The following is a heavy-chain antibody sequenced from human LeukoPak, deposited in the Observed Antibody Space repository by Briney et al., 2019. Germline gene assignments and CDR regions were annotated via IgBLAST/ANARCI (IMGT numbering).Heavy chain of an antibody. J-gene: IGHJ4*02. D-gene: IGHD4-23*01. CDR3: ARGGRYGGNYDY. V-gene: IGHV4-34*01. CDR1: GGSFSGYY. CDR2: INHSGST. Sequence: SETLSLTCAVYGGSFSGYYWSWIRQPPGKGLEWIGEINHSGSTNYNPSLKSRVTISVDTSKNQFSLKLSSVTAADTAVYYCARGGRYGGNYDYWGQGTLVTVSS.